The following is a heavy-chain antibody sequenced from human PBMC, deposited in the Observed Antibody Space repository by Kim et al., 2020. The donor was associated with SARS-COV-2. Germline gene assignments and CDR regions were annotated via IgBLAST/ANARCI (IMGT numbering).Heavy chain of an antibody. CDR1: GGSVSSGSYY. J-gene: IGHJ4*02. CDR2: IYYSGST. CDR3: ARGVYNWNDQLDY. D-gene: IGHD1-1*01. V-gene: IGHV4-61*01. Sequence: SQTLSLTCTVSGGSVSSGSYYWSWIRQPPGKGLEWIGYIYYSGSTNYNPSLKSRVTISVDTSKNQFSLKLSSVTAADTAVYYCARGVYNWNDQLDYWGQGTLVTVSS.